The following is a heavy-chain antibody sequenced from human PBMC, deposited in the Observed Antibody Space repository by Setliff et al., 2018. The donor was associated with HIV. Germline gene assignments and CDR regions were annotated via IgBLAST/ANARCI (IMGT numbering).Heavy chain of an antibody. Sequence: PSETLSLTCAVYGGSFSGYYWSWIRQPPGKGLEWIGEINHSGSTNYNPSLKSRVTISVDTSKNQFSLKLSSVTAADTAVYYCARVNEVATIIYYYYSMGVWGKGTTVTVSS. CDR2: INHSGST. V-gene: IGHV4-34*01. CDR1: GGSFSGYY. CDR3: ARVNEVATIIYYYYSMGV. D-gene: IGHD5-12*01. J-gene: IGHJ6*03.